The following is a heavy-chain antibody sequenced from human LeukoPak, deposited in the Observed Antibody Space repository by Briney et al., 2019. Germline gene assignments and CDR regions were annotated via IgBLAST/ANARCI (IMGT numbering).Heavy chain of an antibody. J-gene: IGHJ6*04. CDR2: IYYGGFI. V-gene: IGHV4-59*01. Sequence: SETLSLTCSVSGGSISSDYWSWMRQPPGKGLEWIAFIYYGGFIRYNPSLKSRVTVSADPSKTHLSLRLNSVTAADTVVYYCARDFPGSGIPSYGLDVWGKGATVIVSS. D-gene: IGHD3-10*01. CDR3: ARDFPGSGIPSYGLDV. CDR1: GGSISSDY.